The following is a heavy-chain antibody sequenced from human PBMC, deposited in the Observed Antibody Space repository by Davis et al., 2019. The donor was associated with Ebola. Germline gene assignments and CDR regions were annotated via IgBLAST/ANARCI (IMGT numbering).Heavy chain of an antibody. D-gene: IGHD3-3*01. CDR1: GGSFSGYY. Sequence: MPSETLSLTCAVYGGSFSGYYWSWIRQPPGKGLEWIGEINHSGSTNYNPSLKSRVTISVDTSKNQFSLKLSSVTAADTAVYYCARSTIFGVGDFDYWGQGTLVTVSS. CDR3: ARSTIFGVGDFDY. V-gene: IGHV4-34*01. CDR2: INHSGST. J-gene: IGHJ4*02.